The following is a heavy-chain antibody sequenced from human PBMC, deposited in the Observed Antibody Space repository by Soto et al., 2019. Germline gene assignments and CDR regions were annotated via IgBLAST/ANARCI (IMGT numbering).Heavy chain of an antibody. CDR3: ARDLSITIFHDAFDI. D-gene: IGHD3-9*01. CDR1: GYTFTSYG. Sequence: ASVKVSCKASGYTFTSYGISWVRQAPGQGLEWMGWISAYNGNTNYAQKLQGRVTMTTDTSTSTAYMALRSLRSDDTAVYYCARDLSITIFHDAFDIWGQGTMVTVSS. V-gene: IGHV1-18*01. J-gene: IGHJ3*02. CDR2: ISAYNGNT.